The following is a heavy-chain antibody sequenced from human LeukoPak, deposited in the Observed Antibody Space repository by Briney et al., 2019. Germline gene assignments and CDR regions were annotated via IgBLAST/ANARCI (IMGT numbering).Heavy chain of an antibody. Sequence: GESLKISCKGSGYRFTNYHIGWVRQMPGKGLEWMGIIYPADSDTRYRPTFRGQVTISVDKSINTAYLQWSSLKASDTAMYYCTRLISRGSDYNYVDDWGQGPLITVSS. D-gene: IGHD4-17*01. CDR2: IYPADSDT. V-gene: IGHV5-51*01. J-gene: IGHJ4*02. CDR1: GYRFTNYH. CDR3: TRLISRGSDYNYVDD.